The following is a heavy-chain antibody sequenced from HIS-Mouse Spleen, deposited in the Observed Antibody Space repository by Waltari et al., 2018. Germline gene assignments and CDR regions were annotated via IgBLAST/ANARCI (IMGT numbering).Heavy chain of an antibody. Sequence: QVQLVESGGGVVQPGRSLRLSCAASGFTFSTSAMPWVRQAPGKGLEWVAVISYDGSNKYYADSVKGRFTISRDNSKNTLYLQMNSLRAEDTAVYYCARRYSGYDLGYWGQGTLVTVSS. CDR2: ISYDGSNK. V-gene: IGHV3-30*04. J-gene: IGHJ4*02. CDR3: ARRYSGYDLGY. D-gene: IGHD5-12*01. CDR1: GFTFSTSA.